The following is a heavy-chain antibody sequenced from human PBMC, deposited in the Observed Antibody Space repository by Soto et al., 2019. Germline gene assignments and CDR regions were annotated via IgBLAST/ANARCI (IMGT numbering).Heavy chain of an antibody. Sequence: GASVKVSCKASGYTFTSYYMHWVRQAPGQGLEWMGIINPSGGSTGYAQKFQGRVTMTRDTSTSTVYMELSSLRSEDTAVYYCAGEAYSGSYPPYYYYGMDVWGQGTTVTVSS. D-gene: IGHD1-26*01. J-gene: IGHJ6*02. CDR2: INPSGGST. V-gene: IGHV1-46*01. CDR1: GYTFTSYY. CDR3: AGEAYSGSYPPYYYYGMDV.